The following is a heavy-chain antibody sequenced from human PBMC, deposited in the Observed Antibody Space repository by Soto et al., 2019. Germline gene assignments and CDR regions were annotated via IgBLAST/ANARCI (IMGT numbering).Heavy chain of an antibody. V-gene: IGHV3-23*01. CDR2: ISGSGGST. CDR1: GFTLSSYA. Sequence: GRSLRLSCAASGFTLSSYAMSWVRQAPGKGLEWVSAISGSGGSTYYADSVKGRFTISRDNSKNTLYLQMNSLRAEDTAVYYCAKESPRVSIQLWLWGACDILGQGKMVTGSS. J-gene: IGHJ3*02. D-gene: IGHD5-18*01. CDR3: AKESPRVSIQLWLWGACDI.